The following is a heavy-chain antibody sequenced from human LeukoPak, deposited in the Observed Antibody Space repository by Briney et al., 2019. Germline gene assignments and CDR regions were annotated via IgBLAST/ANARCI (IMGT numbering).Heavy chain of an antibody. D-gene: IGHD5-18*01. J-gene: IGHJ4*02. CDR1: GGSXXXXGYS. CDR3: ARDGYSYGYRSLSGFDY. Sequence: SETLSLTCAVSGGSXXXXGYSWSWIRQXXGXXXXXXXXIYHSGSTYYNPSLKSRVTISVDRSKNQFSLKLSSVTAADTAVYYSARDGYSYGYRSLSGFDYCGQGTLVTVSS. CDR2: IYHSGST. V-gene: IGHV4-30-2*01.